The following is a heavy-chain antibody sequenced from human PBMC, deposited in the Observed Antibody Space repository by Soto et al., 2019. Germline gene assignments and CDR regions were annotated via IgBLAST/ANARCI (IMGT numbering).Heavy chain of an antibody. V-gene: IGHV4-59*01. D-gene: IGHD1-26*01. CDR3: ARDLSGSYSNYYYYGMDV. Sequence: QVQLQESGPGLVKPSETLSLTCTVSGGSISSYYWSWIRQPPGKGLEWIGYIYYSGSTNYNPSLKTRVTISVDTSKKPFSLKLSSVAAADTAVYYCARDLSGSYSNYYYYGMDVWGQGTTVTVS. J-gene: IGHJ6*02. CDR1: GGSISSYY. CDR2: IYYSGST.